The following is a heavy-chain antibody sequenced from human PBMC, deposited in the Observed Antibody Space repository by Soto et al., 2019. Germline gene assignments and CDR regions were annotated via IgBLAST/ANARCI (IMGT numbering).Heavy chain of an antibody. CDR3: AHRPRGYAYYFDY. Sequence: QITLKESGPTLVKPTQTLTLTCTFSGFSLSTRGVAVGWFHQPPGKALEWLALIYWDEDKWYSPSLKSSPTITDDTSKNQVVLTMTNMDPVDTAPYYCAHRPRGYAYYFDYWGQGTLVTVSS. CDR2: IYWDEDK. J-gene: IGHJ4*02. CDR1: GFSLSTRGVA. V-gene: IGHV2-5*02. D-gene: IGHD5-12*01.